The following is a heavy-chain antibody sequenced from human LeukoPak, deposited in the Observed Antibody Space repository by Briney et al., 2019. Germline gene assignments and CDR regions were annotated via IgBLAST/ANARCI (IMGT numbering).Heavy chain of an antibody. CDR1: GGSFSGYY. CDR2: IYYTGNT. CDR3: ARQTGSGLFILP. Sequence: SETLSLTCAVYGGSFSGYYWSWIRQPPGKGLEWIGSIYYTGNTYYNASLKSQVSISIDTSKNQFSLRLTSVTAADTAVYFCARQTGSGLFILPGGQGTLVTVSS. V-gene: IGHV4-34*01. D-gene: IGHD3/OR15-3a*01. J-gene: IGHJ4*02.